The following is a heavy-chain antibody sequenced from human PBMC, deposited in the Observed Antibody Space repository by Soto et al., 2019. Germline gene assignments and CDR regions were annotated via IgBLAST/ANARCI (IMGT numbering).Heavy chain of an antibody. D-gene: IGHD6-13*01. CDR1: GYFMTNGNY. CDR2: IYYTGRT. Sequence: LSLTCAVSGYFMTNGNYWGWIRQSPGKGLEWIGSIYYTGRTYYNPSLKSRVTMSVDTSKNQFSLKLTSVTAADTAVYYCARDRAAVASPLDVWGPGTIVTVSS. J-gene: IGHJ6*02. CDR3: ARDRAAVASPLDV. V-gene: IGHV4-38-2*02.